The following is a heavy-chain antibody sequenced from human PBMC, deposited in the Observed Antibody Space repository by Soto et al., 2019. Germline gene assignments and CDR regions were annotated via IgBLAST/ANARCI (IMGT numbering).Heavy chain of an antibody. CDR1: GFTFGSYW. CDR2: IKWDASEK. V-gene: IGHV3-7*01. D-gene: IGHD6-13*01. Sequence: LRLSCAASGFTFGSYWMSWVRQAPGKGLEWLATIKWDASEKKYVDSVKGRFTMSRDNAKNTLYLQMNSLRAEDTAVYYCASSSPYSSSWYPPYYYYGMDVWGQGTTVTVSS. CDR3: ASSSPYSSSWYPPYYYYGMDV. J-gene: IGHJ6*02.